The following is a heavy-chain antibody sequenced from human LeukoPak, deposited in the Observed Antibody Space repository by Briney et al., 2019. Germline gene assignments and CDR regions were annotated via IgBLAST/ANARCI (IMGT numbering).Heavy chain of an antibody. Sequence: GGSLRLSCAASGFTFSSYAMHWVRQAPGKGLEWVAVISYDGSNKYYADSVKGRFTISRDNSKNTLYLQMNSLRAEDTAVYYCAKRITMIVVVAPMVPYFDYWGQGTLVTVSS. CDR1: GFTFSSYA. CDR2: ISYDGSNK. V-gene: IGHV3-30-3*02. CDR3: AKRITMIVVVAPMVPYFDY. J-gene: IGHJ4*02. D-gene: IGHD3-22*01.